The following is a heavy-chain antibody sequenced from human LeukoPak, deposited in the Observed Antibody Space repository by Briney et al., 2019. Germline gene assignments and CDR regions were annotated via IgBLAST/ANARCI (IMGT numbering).Heavy chain of an antibody. J-gene: IGHJ5*02. D-gene: IGHD6-19*01. V-gene: IGHV4-61*01. CDR2: IYHSGST. CDR1: GGSVISGNHY. Sequence: PSETLSLTCSVSGGSVISGNHYWSWIRQPPGKGLEWIGNIYHSGSTNYNPSLKSRVTISVDTSKNQFSLRVRSVTAADTAVYYCARVLARGQWLVSWFDPWGQGTLVTVSS. CDR3: ARVLARGQWLVSWFDP.